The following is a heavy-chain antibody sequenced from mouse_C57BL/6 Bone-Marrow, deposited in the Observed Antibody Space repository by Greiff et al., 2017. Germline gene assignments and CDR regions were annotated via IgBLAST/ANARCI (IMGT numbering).Heavy chain of an antibody. Sequence: DVQLVESGGGLVKPGGSLKLSCAASGFTFSSYAMSWVRQTPEKRLEWVATISDGGSYTYYPDNVKGRFTISRDNATNNLYLQLSHLKSEDTAMYYCARDRYCGSSRDYWGQGTTLTVSS. D-gene: IGHD1-1*01. V-gene: IGHV5-4*01. CDR2: ISDGGSYT. CDR1: GFTFSSYA. CDR3: ARDRYCGSSRDY. J-gene: IGHJ2*01.